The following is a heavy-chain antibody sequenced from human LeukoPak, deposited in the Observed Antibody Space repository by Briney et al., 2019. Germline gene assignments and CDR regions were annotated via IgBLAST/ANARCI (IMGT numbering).Heavy chain of an antibody. CDR2: TTAGGGGT. CDR3: TKGQLRFDP. D-gene: IGHD1-1*01. CDR1: GFTFSSYS. J-gene: IGHJ5*02. Sequence: GGSLRLSCAASGFTFSSYSMNWVRQAPGKGLEWVSGTTAGGGGTYYADSVRGRFTISRDNSKNSLYLQMNSLRAEDTAVYYCTKGQLRFDPWGQGTLVTVSS. V-gene: IGHV3-23*01.